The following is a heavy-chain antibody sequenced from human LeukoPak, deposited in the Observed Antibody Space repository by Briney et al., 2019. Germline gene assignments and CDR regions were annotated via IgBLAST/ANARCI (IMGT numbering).Heavy chain of an antibody. J-gene: IGHJ4*02. D-gene: IGHD1-20*01. V-gene: IGHV3-7*05. Sequence: PGGSLRLSCAASGFTFSIYWMSWVRQAPGKGLEWVANIKQDGSEKYYVDSVKGRFTISRDNAKNSLYLQMNSLRAEDTAVYYCARYYNWNSLDYWGQGTLVTVSS. CDR1: GFTFSIYW. CDR2: IKQDGSEK. CDR3: ARYYNWNSLDY.